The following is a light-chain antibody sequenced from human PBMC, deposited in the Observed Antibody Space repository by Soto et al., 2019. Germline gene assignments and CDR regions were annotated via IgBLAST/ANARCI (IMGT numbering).Light chain of an antibody. V-gene: IGLV2-14*01. CDR1: SSDVGRYNY. J-gene: IGLJ1*01. CDR3: SSYTTDGTYV. CDR2: EVT. Sequence: QSALTQPASVSGSPGQSITISCTGTSSDVGRYNYVSWYQHHPGKAPKLLIYEVTKRPSGVSNRFSGSKSGNTAPLTISGLQADDEADYYCSSYTTDGTYVFGSGTKVTVL.